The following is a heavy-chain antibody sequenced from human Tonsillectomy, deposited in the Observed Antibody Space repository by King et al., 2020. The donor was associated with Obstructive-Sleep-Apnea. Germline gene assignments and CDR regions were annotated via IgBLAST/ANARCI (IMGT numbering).Heavy chain of an antibody. CDR3: STAGSTGTTRGY. D-gene: IGHD1-7*01. V-gene: IGHV3-15*01. CDR2: IKRKTDGGTT. J-gene: IGHJ4*02. CDR1: GFTFSNAW. Sequence: VQLVESGGGLVKPGGSLRLSCAASGFTFSNAWMSWVRQSPGKGLEWVGRIKRKTDGGTTDYAAPVKGRFTISRDDSENTLYLQMNSLKNEDTAVYYCSTAGSTGTTRGYWGQGNLVTVSS.